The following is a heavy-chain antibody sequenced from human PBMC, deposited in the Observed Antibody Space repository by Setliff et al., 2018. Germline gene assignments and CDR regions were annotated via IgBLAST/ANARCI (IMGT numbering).Heavy chain of an antibody. J-gene: IGHJ4*02. CDR3: ARSGDYIWGSYRPYYFDH. V-gene: IGHV4-39*07. D-gene: IGHD3-16*02. Sequence: SETLSLTCTVSGGSISSSNYYWGWIRQPPGKGLEWIGNIYYGGSAYYNPSLESRVTISVDTSKNQFSLKLSSVTAADTAMYYCARSGDYIWGSYRPYYFDHWGQGTLVTVSS. CDR1: GGSISSSNYY. CDR2: IYYGGSA.